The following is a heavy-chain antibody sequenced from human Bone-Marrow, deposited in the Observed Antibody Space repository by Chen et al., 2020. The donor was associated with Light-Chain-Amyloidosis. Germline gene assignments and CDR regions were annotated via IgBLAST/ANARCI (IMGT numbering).Heavy chain of an antibody. Sequence: YWIGWVRQMPGKGLEWMGVLYPDDSDARYSPSFEGQVTISADKSITTAYLQWRSLKASDTAMYYCARRRDGYNFDYWGQGTLVTVSS. CDR3: ARRRDGYNFDY. CDR1: YW. V-gene: IGHV5-51*01. CDR2: LYPDDSDA. D-gene: IGHD5-12*01. J-gene: IGHJ4*02.